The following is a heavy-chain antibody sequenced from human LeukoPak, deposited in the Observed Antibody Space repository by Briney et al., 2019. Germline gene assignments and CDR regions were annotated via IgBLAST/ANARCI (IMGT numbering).Heavy chain of an antibody. J-gene: IGHJ4*02. D-gene: IGHD3-10*01. CDR1: GYSISSGYY. V-gene: IGHV4-38-2*02. CDR2: IYHSGST. Sequence: SEALSLTCTVSGYSISSGYYWGWIRQPPGKGLEWIGSIYHSGSTYYNPSLKSRVTISVDTSKNQFSLKLSSVTAADTAVYYCARSRWEYYYGSGSRPEDYWGQGTLVTVSS. CDR3: ARSRWEYYYGSGSRPEDY.